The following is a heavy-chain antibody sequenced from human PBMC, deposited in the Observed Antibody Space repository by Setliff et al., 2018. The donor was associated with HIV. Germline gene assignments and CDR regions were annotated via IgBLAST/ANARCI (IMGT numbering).Heavy chain of an antibody. V-gene: IGHV1-18*01. CDR1: GGTNPSDA. CDR3: ATITVAGTGAFDI. D-gene: IGHD6-19*01. Sequence: ASVKVSCKASGGTNPSDAISWVRQAPRQGLEWMGWISGYNGNTKYAQNMQGRVTMTTDTSTTTAYMELRSLRSDDTAVYYCATITVAGTGAFDIWGQGTMVTVSS. CDR2: ISGYNGNT. J-gene: IGHJ3*02.